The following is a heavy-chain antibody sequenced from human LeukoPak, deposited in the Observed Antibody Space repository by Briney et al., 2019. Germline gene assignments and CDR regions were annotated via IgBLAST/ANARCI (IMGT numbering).Heavy chain of an antibody. V-gene: IGHV3-48*03. J-gene: IGHJ6*03. CDR2: ISSSGSTI. D-gene: IGHD3-22*01. CDR1: GFTFSSYE. CDR3: AKERGYYYDSSSYYYYYYMDV. Sequence: GGSLRLSCAASGFTFSSYERNWVRQAPGKGLEWVSYISSSGSTIYYADSVKGRFTISRDNAKNSLYLQMNSLRAEDTAVFYCAKERGYYYDSSSYYYYYYMDVWGKGTTVTISS.